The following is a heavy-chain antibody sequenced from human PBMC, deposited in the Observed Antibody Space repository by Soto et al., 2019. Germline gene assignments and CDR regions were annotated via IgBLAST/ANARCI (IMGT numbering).Heavy chain of an antibody. CDR1: GFTVSSNY. CDR2: IYSGGST. D-gene: IGHD3-22*01. J-gene: IGHJ4*02. CDR3: ASQTYYYDRSGYQFDY. Sequence: GGSLRLSCAASGFTVSSNYMSWVRQAPGKGLEWVSVIYSGGSTYYADSVKGRFTISRDNSKNTLYLQMNSLRAEDTAVYYCASQTYYYDRSGYQFDYWGQGTLVTVSS. V-gene: IGHV3-53*01.